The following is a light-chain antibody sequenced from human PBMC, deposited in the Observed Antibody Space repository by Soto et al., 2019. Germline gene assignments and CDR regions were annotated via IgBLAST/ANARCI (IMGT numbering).Light chain of an antibody. CDR3: QDSSTSPWP. CDR1: QSVSSSY. J-gene: IGKJ1*01. CDR2: ATS. V-gene: IGKV3-20*01. Sequence: EIVLTQSPATLSFSPGERSTLSCRSSQSVSSSYLAWYQQKPGQAPRLLIYATSFRATGIPDRFRGSGSGTDFTLTVSSLEPEDSAVYYCQDSSTSPWPFGQGTKVDIK.